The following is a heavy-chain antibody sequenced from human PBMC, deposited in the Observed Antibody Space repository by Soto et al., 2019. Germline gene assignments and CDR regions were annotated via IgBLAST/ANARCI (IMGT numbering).Heavy chain of an antibody. D-gene: IGHD6-6*01. V-gene: IGHV1-69*13. CDR2: IIPIFGTA. J-gene: IGHJ6*02. CDR3: ARARYSSSFRPNYYYYGMDV. CDR1: GGTFSSYA. Sequence: ASVKVPCKASGGTFSSYAISWVRQAPGQGLEWMGGIIPIFGTANYAQKFQGRVTITADESTSTAYMELSSLRSEDTAVYYCARARYSSSFRPNYYYYGMDVWGQGTTVTVSS.